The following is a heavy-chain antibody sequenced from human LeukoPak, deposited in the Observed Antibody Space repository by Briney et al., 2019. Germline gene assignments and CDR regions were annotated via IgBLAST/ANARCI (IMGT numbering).Heavy chain of an antibody. V-gene: IGHV4-59*01. J-gene: IGHJ4*02. CDR1: GGSISRYY. CDR2: IYYSGST. Sequence: PSETLSLTCTVSGGSISRYYWSWIRQPPGKGLEWIGYIYYSGSTNYNPSLKSRVTISVGTSKNQFSLKLSSVTAADTAVYYCARVKSSGYYSAYYFDYWGRGTLVTVSS. CDR3: ARVKSSGYYSAYYFDY. D-gene: IGHD3-22*01.